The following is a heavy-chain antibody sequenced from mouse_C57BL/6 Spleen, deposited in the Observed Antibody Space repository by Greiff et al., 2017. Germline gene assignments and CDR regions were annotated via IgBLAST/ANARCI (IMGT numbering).Heavy chain of an antibody. Sequence: VQGVESGGGLVQPKGSLKLSCAASGFRFNTYAMNWVRPAPGKGLEWVARIRRRSNNYATYYADSVKDRFTITSDESESMLYLQMNNWKTEDTAMYYCVRGGDGYDGDFAYWGQGTLVTVSA. CDR2: IRRRSNNYAT. J-gene: IGHJ3*01. V-gene: IGHV10-1*01. CDR1: GFRFNTYA. CDR3: VRGGDGYDGDFAY. D-gene: IGHD2-2*01.